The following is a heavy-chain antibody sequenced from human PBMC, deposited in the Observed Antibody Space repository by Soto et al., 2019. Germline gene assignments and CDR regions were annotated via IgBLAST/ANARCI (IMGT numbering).Heavy chain of an antibody. V-gene: IGHV4-34*01. CDR2: INHSGST. Sequence: PSETLSLTCAVYGGSFSGYYWSWIRQPPGKGLEWIGEINHSGSTNYNPSLKSRVTISVDTSKNQFSLKLSSVTAADTAVYYCARHSWTRLSPFDYWGQGTLVTVSS. D-gene: IGHD3-3*02. CDR3: ARHSWTRLSPFDY. J-gene: IGHJ4*02. CDR1: GGSFSGYY.